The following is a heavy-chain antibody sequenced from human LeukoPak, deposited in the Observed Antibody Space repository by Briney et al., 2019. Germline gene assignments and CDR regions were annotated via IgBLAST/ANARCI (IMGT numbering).Heavy chain of an antibody. J-gene: IGHJ4*02. D-gene: IGHD3-10*01. CDR3: ARDGPTNDVTMVRGRNFDY. CDR1: GYTFTSYY. CDR2: SNPSGGST. V-gene: IGHV1-46*01. Sequence: ASVKVSCKASGYTFTSYYMHWVRQAPGQGLEWMGISNPSGGSTSYAQKFQGRVTMTRDMSTSTVYMELSSLRSEDTAVYYCARDGPTNDVTMVRGRNFDYWGQGTLVTVSS.